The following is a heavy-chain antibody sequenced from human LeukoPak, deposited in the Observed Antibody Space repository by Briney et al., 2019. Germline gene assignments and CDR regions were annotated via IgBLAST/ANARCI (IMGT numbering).Heavy chain of an antibody. D-gene: IGHD2-8*02. Sequence: NSSETLSLTCAVYGGSFSGYYWSWIRQPPGKGLEWIGEINHSGSTNYNPSLKSRVTISVDTSKNQFSLKLSSVTAADTAVYYCARGWSFDPWGQGTLVTVSS. V-gene: IGHV4-34*01. CDR2: INHSGST. J-gene: IGHJ5*02. CDR1: GGSFSGYY. CDR3: ARGWSFDP.